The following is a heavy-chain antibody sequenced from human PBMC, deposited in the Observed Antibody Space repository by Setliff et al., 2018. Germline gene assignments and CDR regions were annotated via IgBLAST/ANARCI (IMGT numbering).Heavy chain of an antibody. J-gene: IGHJ3*01. D-gene: IGHD3-16*01. CDR2: INTNTGNP. Sequence: SVKVSCKASGGTFKNYGISWVRQAPGQGLEWMGWINTNTGNPTYSQGFTGRIVFSLEASANTAYLQISSVKAEDTAVYYCTTDPSPTFGGVIGAAFDFWGQGTMVTVSS. CDR1: GGTFKNYG. CDR3: TTDPSPTFGGVIGAAFDF. V-gene: IGHV7-4-1*02.